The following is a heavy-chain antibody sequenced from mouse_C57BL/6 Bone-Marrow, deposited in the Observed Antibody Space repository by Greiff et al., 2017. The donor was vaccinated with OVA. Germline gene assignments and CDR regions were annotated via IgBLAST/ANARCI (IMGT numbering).Heavy chain of an antibody. CDR2: ISSGSSTI. J-gene: IGHJ2*01. Sequence: EVMLVESGGGLVKPGGSLKLSCAASGFTFSDYGMHWVRQAPEKGLEWVAYISSGSSTIYYADTVKGRFTIARDNAKNTLFLQMTSLRSEDTAMYYCARAYGSSMLAFDYWGQGTTLTVSS. D-gene: IGHD1-1*01. CDR1: GFTFSDYG. CDR3: ARAYGSSMLAFDY. V-gene: IGHV5-17*01.